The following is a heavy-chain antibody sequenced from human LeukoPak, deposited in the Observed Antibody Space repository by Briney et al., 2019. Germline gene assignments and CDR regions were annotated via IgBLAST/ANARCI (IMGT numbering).Heavy chain of an antibody. CDR1: GFTVSNNY. Sequence: GGSLRLSCAASGFTVSNNYMSWVRQAPGKGLEWVANIKQDGSEKYYVDSVKGRFTISRDNAKNSLYLQMNSLRAEDTAVYYCARDFEGDTMIVVVPQYFQHWGQGTLVTVSS. D-gene: IGHD3-22*01. V-gene: IGHV3-7*01. CDR3: ARDFEGDTMIVVVPQYFQH. CDR2: IKQDGSEK. J-gene: IGHJ1*01.